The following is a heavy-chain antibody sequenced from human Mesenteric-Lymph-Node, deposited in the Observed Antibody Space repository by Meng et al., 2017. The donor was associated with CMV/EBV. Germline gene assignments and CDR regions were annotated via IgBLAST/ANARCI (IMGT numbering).Heavy chain of an antibody. D-gene: IGHD3-10*01. V-gene: IGHV3-30*04. CDR1: E. J-gene: IGHJ4*02. CDR3: ARISAGENPGGWHEHEGMDY. CDR2: ISYDGSNK. Sequence: EMHWVSQAPARGLEWVAVISYDGSNKWYADSVKGRFTISRDNSKNTLYLQMNSLRAEDTAVYYCARISAGENPGGWHEHEGMDYWGQGTLVTVSS.